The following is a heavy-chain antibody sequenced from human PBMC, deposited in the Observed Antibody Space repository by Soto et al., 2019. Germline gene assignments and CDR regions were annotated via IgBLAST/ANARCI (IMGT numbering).Heavy chain of an antibody. Sequence: QVQLVESGGGVVQPGRSLRLSCAASGFTFSRYGMHWVRQAPGKGLEWVAVIWYDGSNKYYADSVKGRFTISRDNSKNTLYLQMNSLRAEDTAVYYCARGPGDGDYFDYWGQGTLVTVSS. V-gene: IGHV3-33*01. D-gene: IGHD4-17*01. CDR3: ARGPGDGDYFDY. CDR1: GFTFSRYG. CDR2: IWYDGSNK. J-gene: IGHJ4*02.